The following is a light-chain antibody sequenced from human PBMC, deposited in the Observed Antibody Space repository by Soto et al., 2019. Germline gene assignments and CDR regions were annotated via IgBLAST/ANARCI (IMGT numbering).Light chain of an antibody. J-gene: IGKJ1*01. V-gene: IGKV3-20*01. CDR1: QSVSSSY. CDR2: GAS. Sequence: NGLTLSPGTLSLSPRERATLSCRASQSVSSSYLAWYQQKPGQAPRLLIYGASSRATGIPDRFSGSGSGTDFTLTISRLEPENFAVYYCPLYGSSPWTFGQGSKVDI. CDR3: PLYGSSPWT.